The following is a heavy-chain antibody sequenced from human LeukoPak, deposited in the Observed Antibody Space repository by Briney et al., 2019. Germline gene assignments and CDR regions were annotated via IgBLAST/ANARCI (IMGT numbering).Heavy chain of an antibody. Sequence: GGSLRLSCAASGLSFGFYAMSWVRQAPGKGLEWVSSISGGGAGTYYADSVRGRFTISRDNSKNTLYLQMDSLRAEDTALYYCAKDFVRYNIQFDYWGQGALVTVSS. CDR1: GLSFGFYA. V-gene: IGHV3-23*01. D-gene: IGHD1-14*01. CDR2: ISGGGAGT. CDR3: AKDFVRYNIQFDY. J-gene: IGHJ4*02.